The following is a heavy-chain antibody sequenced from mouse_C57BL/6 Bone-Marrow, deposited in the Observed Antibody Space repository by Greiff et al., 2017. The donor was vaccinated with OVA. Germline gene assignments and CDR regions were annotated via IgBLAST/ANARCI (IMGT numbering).Heavy chain of an antibody. J-gene: IGHJ2*01. CDR2: IYPGDGDT. V-gene: IGHV1-82*01. Sequence: VQRVESGPELVKPGASVKISCKASGYAFSSSWMNWVKQRPGKGLEWIGRIYPGDGDTNYNGKFKGKATLTADKSSSTAYMQLSSLTSEDSAVYFCARITTVVPFDYWGQGTTLTVSS. CDR1: GYAFSSSW. D-gene: IGHD1-1*01. CDR3: ARITTVVPFDY.